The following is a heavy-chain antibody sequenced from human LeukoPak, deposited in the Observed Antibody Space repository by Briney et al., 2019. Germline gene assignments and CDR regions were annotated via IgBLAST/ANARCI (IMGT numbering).Heavy chain of an antibody. V-gene: IGHV1-69*13. CDR3: AREIHSGYYYYGMDV. J-gene: IGHJ6*02. Sequence: SVKVSCKASGGTFSSYAISWVRQAPGQGLEWMGGIIPIFGTANYAQKFQGRVTITADESTSTAYMELSRLRSDDTAVYYCAREIHSGYYYYGMDVWGQGTTVTVSS. CDR2: IIPIFGTA. CDR1: GGTFSSYA. D-gene: IGHD3-22*01.